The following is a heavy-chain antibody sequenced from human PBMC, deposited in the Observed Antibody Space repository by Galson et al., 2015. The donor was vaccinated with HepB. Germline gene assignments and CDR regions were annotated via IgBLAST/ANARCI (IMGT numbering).Heavy chain of an antibody. CDR3: AKDFFPLPGIVVVAAAFDY. V-gene: IGHV3-23*01. CDR1: GFTFNNYA. Sequence: SLRLSCAASGFTFNNYAMSWVRQVPGKGLEWVSTISGSGGTTYHADSVKGRFTISRDNSKNTLYMQMNSLRAEDTAVYYCAKDFFPLPGIVVVAAAFDYWGQGILVTVSS. J-gene: IGHJ4*02. D-gene: IGHD2-2*01. CDR2: ISGSGGTT.